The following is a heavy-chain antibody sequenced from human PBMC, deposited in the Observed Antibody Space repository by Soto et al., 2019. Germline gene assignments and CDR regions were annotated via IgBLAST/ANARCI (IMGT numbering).Heavy chain of an antibody. CDR1: GFAFSDYD. CDR2: IIYSGDST. D-gene: IGHD3-10*01. J-gene: IGHJ4*02. CDR3: SSLTWSGDLRG. V-gene: IGHV3-23*01. Sequence: GGSLRLSCAASGFAFSDYDMSWARQAPGTGLEWVSTIIYSGDSTYHADSVKGRFTISRDDSKNTLYLHMSSLRAEDTAVYYCSSLTWSGDLRGWGQGTLVTVSS.